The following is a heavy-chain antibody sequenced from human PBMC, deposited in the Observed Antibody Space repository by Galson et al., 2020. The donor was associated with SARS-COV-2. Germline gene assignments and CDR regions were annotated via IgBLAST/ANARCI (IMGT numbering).Heavy chain of an antibody. J-gene: IGHJ4*02. CDR2: IYYSGST. CDR1: GGSISSYY. D-gene: IGHD2-15*01. Sequence: TLSLTCTVSGGSISSYYWSWIRQPPGKGLEWIGYIYYSGSTNYNPSLKSRVTISVDTSKNQFSLKLSSVTAADTAVYYCARGCSGGSCYSLGAWGQGTLVTVSS. CDR3: ARGCSGGSCYSLGA. V-gene: IGHV4-59*01.